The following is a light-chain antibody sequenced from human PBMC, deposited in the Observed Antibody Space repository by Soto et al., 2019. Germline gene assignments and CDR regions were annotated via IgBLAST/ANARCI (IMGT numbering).Light chain of an antibody. CDR2: GNN. J-gene: IGLJ3*02. CDR3: QSFDSSLSGSV. CDR1: SSNIGAGYD. V-gene: IGLV1-40*01. Sequence: QAEVTQPPSVSGAPGQRVTISCTGSSSNIGAGYDVHWYQQLPGTAPKLLIYGNNNRPSGVPDRFSGSKSGTSASLAIAGLQAEDEADYYCQSFDSSLSGSVFGGGTKLTVL.